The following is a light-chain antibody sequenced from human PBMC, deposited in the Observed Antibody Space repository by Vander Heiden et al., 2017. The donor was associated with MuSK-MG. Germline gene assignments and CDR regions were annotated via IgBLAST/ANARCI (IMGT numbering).Light chain of an antibody. V-gene: IGLV5-45*01. CDR2: YKSDSDK. CDR1: SGINVGTYR. Sequence: QALLTPPASLPSSPGASAHLTCTLRSGINVGTYRIYWYQQKPGSPPQYLLRYKSDSDKQQGSGVPSRFSGSKDASANAGILLISGLQSEDEADYYCMIWHSSAVVFGGGTKLTVL. J-gene: IGLJ2*01. CDR3: MIWHSSAVV.